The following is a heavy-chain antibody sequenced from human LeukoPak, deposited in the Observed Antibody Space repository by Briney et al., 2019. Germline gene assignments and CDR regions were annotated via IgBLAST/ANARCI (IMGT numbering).Heavy chain of an antibody. V-gene: IGHV3-23*01. J-gene: IGHJ4*02. CDR2: ISGSGGST. CDR3: AKDPLPTASHVYFES. CDR1: GFTFSSYA. D-gene: IGHD5-18*01. Sequence: PGGSLRLSCAASGFTFSSYAMSWVRQAPGKGLEWVSAISGSGGSTYYADSVKGRFTISRDNSENTLYLQMNSLRAEDTALYYCAKDPLPTASHVYFESWGQGTLVTVSS.